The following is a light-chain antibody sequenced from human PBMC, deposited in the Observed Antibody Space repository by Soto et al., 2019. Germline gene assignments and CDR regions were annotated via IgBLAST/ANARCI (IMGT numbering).Light chain of an antibody. CDR1: QDISNY. J-gene: IGKJ2*01. V-gene: IGKV1-33*01. CDR2: DAS. Sequence: DIQMTQSPSSLSASVGDRVTITCQASQDISNYLNWYQQKPGKAPKLLIYDASNLETGVPSRFSGSASGTDFTFTISSLQPEDIATYDCQQYDNLPPYTFGQGTKLEIK. CDR3: QQYDNLPPYT.